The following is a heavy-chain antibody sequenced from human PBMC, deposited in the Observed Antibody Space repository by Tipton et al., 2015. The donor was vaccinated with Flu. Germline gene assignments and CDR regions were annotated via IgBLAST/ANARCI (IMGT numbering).Heavy chain of an antibody. Sequence: SLRLSCATSGFTFTNYWMSWIRQAPRKGLEWVAHISQDGNDKYYVDSVKGRFTISRDNAKKSLSLQMNSLRAEDTAVYYCAAFCGGDCYIISYWGQGTLVTVSS. V-gene: IGHV3-7*03. CDR3: AAFCGGDCYIISY. J-gene: IGHJ4*02. CDR2: ISQDGNDK. CDR1: GFTFTNYW. D-gene: IGHD2-21*01.